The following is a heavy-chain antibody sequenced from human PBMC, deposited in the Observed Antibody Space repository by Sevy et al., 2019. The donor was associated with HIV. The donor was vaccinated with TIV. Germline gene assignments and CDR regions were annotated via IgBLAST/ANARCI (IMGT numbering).Heavy chain of an antibody. J-gene: IGHJ6*02. CDR2: ISDNGGNE. CDR3: ARAPGLRFFYGMDV. Sequence: GGSLRLSCAASGFTFKNFAMHWVRQAPGKGLEWVSSISDNGGNEYYADSVKGRFTISRDSSKNTLYLQMNSLRPEDTAIYYCARAPGLRFFYGMDVWGQGTLVTVSS. V-gene: IGHV3-30-3*01. D-gene: IGHD3-3*01. CDR1: GFTFKNFA.